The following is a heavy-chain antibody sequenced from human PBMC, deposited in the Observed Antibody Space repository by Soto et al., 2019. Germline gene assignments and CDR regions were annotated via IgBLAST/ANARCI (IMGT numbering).Heavy chain of an antibody. CDR2: ISSSGSTI. V-gene: IGHV3-48*03. D-gene: IGHD1-26*01. CDR3: ERCVGATNDMDV. Sequence: EVQLVESGRGLVQPGGSLRLSCAVSGFTFSDYEMNWVRQAPGKGLEWISYISSSGSTIHYANSVKGRFTISRDNAKNSLYLQMNSLRAEDTAVYYCERCVGATNDMDVWGQGPTVTVSS. J-gene: IGHJ6*02. CDR1: GFTFSDYE.